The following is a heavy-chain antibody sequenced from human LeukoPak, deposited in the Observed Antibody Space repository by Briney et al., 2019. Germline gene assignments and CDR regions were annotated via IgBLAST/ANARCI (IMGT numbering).Heavy chain of an antibody. CDR1: GGTFSSYA. CDR2: IIPIFGTA. Sequence: SVKVSCKASGGTFSSYAISWVRQAPGQGLEWMGGIIPIFGTANYAQKFQGRVTITADESTSTAYMELSSLRSEDTAVYYCARVPVPTDYADYWGQGTLVTVSS. D-gene: IGHD4-17*01. CDR3: ARVPVPTDYADY. J-gene: IGHJ4*02. V-gene: IGHV1-69*13.